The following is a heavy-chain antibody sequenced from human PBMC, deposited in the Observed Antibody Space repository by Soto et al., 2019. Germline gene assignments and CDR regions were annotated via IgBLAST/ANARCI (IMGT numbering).Heavy chain of an antibody. J-gene: IGHJ6*02. V-gene: IGHV4-30-4*01. CDR2: IYYSGST. Sequence: IRQPPGKGLEWIGYIYYSGSTYYNPSLKSRVTISVDTSKNQFSLKLSSVTAADTAAYYCARASPVVTDVRGQGTTVTVSS. CDR3: ARASPVVTDV. D-gene: IGHD5-18*01.